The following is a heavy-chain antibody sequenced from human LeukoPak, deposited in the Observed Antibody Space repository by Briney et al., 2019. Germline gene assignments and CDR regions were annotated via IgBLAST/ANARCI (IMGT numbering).Heavy chain of an antibody. CDR1: GGTFSSYA. V-gene: IGHV1-46*01. CDR2: INLSGGST. CDR3: ARDYVDDIPMIKDY. D-gene: IGHD2-8*01. Sequence: GASVKVSCKASGGTFSSYAITWVRQAPGQGLEWMGLINLSGGSTTYAQRFQGRVTLTRDTSTSTVYMELSSLRSEDTAVYYCARDYVDDIPMIKDYWGQGTLVTVS. J-gene: IGHJ4*02.